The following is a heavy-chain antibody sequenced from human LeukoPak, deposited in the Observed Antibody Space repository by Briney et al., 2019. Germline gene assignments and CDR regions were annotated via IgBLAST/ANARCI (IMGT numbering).Heavy chain of an antibody. J-gene: IGHJ4*02. Sequence: EAGGSLRLSCAASGFTFSSYWMHWVRQAPGKGLVWVSRINSDGSSTSYADSVKGRFTISRDNAKNTLYLQMNSLRAEDTAVYYCACGRDGYNYAYWGQGTLVTVSS. CDR1: GFTFSSYW. V-gene: IGHV3-74*01. D-gene: IGHD5-24*01. CDR2: INSDGSST. CDR3: ACGRDGYNYAY.